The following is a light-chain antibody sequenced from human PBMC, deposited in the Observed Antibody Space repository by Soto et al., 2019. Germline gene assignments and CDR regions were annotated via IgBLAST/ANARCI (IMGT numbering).Light chain of an antibody. CDR3: ATWEDSLKGV. CDR2: TNN. CDR1: TSNIESHT. V-gene: IGLV1-44*01. J-gene: IGLJ1*01. Sequence: QSVLSQPPSASGTPGQRVTISCSGSTSNIESHTVNWYQNLPGTALKLLINTNNQRPSGVPARFSGYKSGTSAYLVISGLQSEDGADYYCATWEDSLKGVFGTGTQLTVL.